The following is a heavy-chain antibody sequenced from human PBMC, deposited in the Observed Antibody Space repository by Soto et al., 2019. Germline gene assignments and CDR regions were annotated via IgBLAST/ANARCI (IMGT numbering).Heavy chain of an antibody. J-gene: IGHJ6*02. D-gene: IGHD3-22*01. CDR1: GITFSNAW. CDR2: IKSKTDGGTT. V-gene: IGHV3-15*07. CDR3: TTVSYDSSGYYYEYYYGMDV. Sequence: GGSLRLSCAASGITFSNAWMNWVRQAPGKGLEWVGRIKSKTDGGTTDYAAPVKGRFTISRDDSKNTLYLQMNSLKTEDTAVYYCTTVSYDSSGYYYEYYYGMDVWGQGTTVTVSS.